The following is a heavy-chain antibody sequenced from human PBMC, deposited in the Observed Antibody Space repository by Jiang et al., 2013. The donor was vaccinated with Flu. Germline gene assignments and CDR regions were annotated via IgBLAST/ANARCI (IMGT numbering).Heavy chain of an antibody. D-gene: IGHD6-13*01. CDR3: ARETAAGPTNWFDP. Sequence: LKSRVTISVDTSKNQFSLKLSSVTAADTAVYYCARETAAGPTNWFDPWGQGTLVTVSS. J-gene: IGHJ5*02. V-gene: IGHV4-59*01.